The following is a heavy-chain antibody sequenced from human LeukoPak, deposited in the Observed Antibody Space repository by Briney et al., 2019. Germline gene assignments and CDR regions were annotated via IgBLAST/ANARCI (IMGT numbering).Heavy chain of an antibody. J-gene: IGHJ4*02. V-gene: IGHV3-7*01. CDR1: GFTFIRSW. CDR3: AIWTPGNY. Sequence: PGGSLRLSCAASGFTFIRSWMYWVRPAPGKGLWWVAHLDPSGSQKHYVDSVKGRFILSKDNPGASLYLDMYSLRAEDTAIYYCAIWTPGNYWGEGTLGTVSS. D-gene: IGHD1-1*01. CDR2: LDPSGSQK.